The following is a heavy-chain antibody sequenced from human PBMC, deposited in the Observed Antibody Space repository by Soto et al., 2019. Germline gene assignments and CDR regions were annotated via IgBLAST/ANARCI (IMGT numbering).Heavy chain of an antibody. CDR3: ARGGGDKVSTFGY. CDR2: IYYSGST. Sequence: KTSETLSLTCTVSGGSISSYYWSWIRQPPGKGLEWIGYIYYSGSTNYNPSLKSRVTISVDTSKNQFSQKLSSVTAADTAVYNCARGGGDKVSTFGYWGQGTLVTVSS. V-gene: IGHV4-59*01. D-gene: IGHD3-16*01. J-gene: IGHJ4*02. CDR1: GGSISSYY.